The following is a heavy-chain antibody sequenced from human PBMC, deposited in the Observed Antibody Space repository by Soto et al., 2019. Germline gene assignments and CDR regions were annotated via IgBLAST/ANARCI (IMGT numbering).Heavy chain of an antibody. CDR1: GGSFSGYY. CDR3: ARPGRYSSSSWYYYYGMDV. CDR2: INHSGST. Sequence: PSETLSLTCAVYGGSFSGYYWTWIRQPPGTGLEWIGDINHSGSTNYNPSLKSRVTISVDTSKNQFSLKLSSVTAADTAVYYCARPGRYSSSSWYYYYGMDVWGQGTTVTVS. V-gene: IGHV4-34*01. D-gene: IGHD6-6*01. J-gene: IGHJ6*02.